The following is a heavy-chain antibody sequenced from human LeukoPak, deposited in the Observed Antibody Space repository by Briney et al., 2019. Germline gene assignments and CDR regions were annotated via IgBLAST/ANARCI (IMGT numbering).Heavy chain of an antibody. Sequence: GGSLRLSCAASGFTFSTYAMHWVRQAPGKGLEGVAVISYDGGKKYYADSVKGRFTISRDNSKNMLYLQMNSLRPEDTAVFYCARDDSDVRIVATVSREGDYFDYWGQGTLVTVSS. J-gene: IGHJ4*02. CDR3: ARDDSDVRIVATVSREGDYFDY. V-gene: IGHV3-30*04. D-gene: IGHD5-12*01. CDR1: GFTFSTYA. CDR2: ISYDGGKK.